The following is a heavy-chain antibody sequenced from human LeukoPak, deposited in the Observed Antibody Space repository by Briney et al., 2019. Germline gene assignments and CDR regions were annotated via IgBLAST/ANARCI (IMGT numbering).Heavy chain of an antibody. V-gene: IGHV3-74*01. D-gene: IGHD1-26*01. CDR3: ARDLVGALDF. J-gene: IGHJ4*02. CDR1: GFTFNSYW. Sequence: PGGSLRLSCAASGFTFNSYWMHWVRQAPGKGLVWVSRIHSDESSARYADSVKGRFTISRDNAKNTLYPQMNSLRAEATAVDYCARDLVGALDFWGQGTLVTVSS. CDR2: IHSDESSA.